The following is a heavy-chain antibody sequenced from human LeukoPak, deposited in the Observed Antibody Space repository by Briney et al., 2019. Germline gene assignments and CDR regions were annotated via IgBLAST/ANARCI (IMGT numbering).Heavy chain of an antibody. CDR2: IYIDGSK. CDR1: GVTVSSHY. V-gene: IGHV3-66*02. Sequence: QSGRSLRLSCAASGVTVSSHYMTWVRQAPGKGLEWVSVIYIDGSKYYADSVKGRFTISRDHSKNTLYLQLNSLRPEDTAVYYCARLPSYWGQGTLVTVSS. CDR3: ARLPSY. J-gene: IGHJ4*02.